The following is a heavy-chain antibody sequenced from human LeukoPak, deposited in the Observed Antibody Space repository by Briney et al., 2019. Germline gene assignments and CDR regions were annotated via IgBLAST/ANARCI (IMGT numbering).Heavy chain of an antibody. D-gene: IGHD5-12*01. CDR3: AKAYGGYESHYYRYGMDV. CDR2: VSYDGSNE. CDR1: GFTSSYYG. J-gene: IGHJ6*02. Sequence: GGSLRLSCAASGFTSSYYGMHWVRQAPGKGLEWVAVVSYDGSNECYADSVKGRFAISRENSKNILYLQMNSLRAEDTAVYYCAKAYGGYESHYYRYGMDVWGQGTSVTVSS. V-gene: IGHV3-30*18.